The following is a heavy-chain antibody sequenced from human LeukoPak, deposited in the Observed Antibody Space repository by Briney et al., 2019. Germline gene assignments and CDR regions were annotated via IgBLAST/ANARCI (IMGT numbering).Heavy chain of an antibody. Sequence: MTSETLSLTCAVYGVSFSGYYWSWIRQPPGKGLEWIGEINHSGSTNYNPSLKSRVTISVDTSKNQFSLKLSSVTAADTAVCYCVKRTLYYGMDVWGQGTTVTVSS. J-gene: IGHJ6*02. CDR1: GVSFSGYY. CDR2: INHSGST. CDR3: VKRTLYYGMDV. V-gene: IGHV4-34*01.